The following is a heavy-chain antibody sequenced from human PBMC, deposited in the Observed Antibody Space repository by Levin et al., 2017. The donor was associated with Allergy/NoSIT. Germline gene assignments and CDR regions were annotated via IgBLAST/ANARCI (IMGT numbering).Heavy chain of an antibody. CDR2: IHYSGST. Sequence: SETLSLTCTVSGGSISSYYWSWIRQPPGKGLEWTGHIHYSGSTNYNSSLKSRVTMSLDTSKNQFSLKLSSVTAADTAVYYCARWANCGGACYWLQHWGQGTLVTVSS. CDR3: ARWANCGGACYWLQH. V-gene: IGHV4-59*12. J-gene: IGHJ1*01. D-gene: IGHD2-21*02. CDR1: GGSISSYY.